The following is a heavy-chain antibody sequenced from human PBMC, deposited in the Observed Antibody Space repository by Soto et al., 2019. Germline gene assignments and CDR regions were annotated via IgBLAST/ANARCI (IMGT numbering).Heavy chain of an antibody. D-gene: IGHD2-21*02. Sequence: QVQLVQSGAEVKKPGASVKVSCKASGYTFTGYYMHWVRQAPGQGLEWMGWINPNSGGTHYAQKFQGRVTMTRDTSISTAYMELSRLRSDDTAVYYCASGGNSAYYYGMDVWGQGTTVTVSS. V-gene: IGHV1-2*02. CDR1: GYTFTGYY. CDR3: ASGGNSAYYYGMDV. J-gene: IGHJ6*02. CDR2: INPNSGGT.